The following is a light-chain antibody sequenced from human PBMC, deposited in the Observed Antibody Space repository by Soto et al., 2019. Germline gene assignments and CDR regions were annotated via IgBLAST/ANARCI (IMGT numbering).Light chain of an antibody. CDR3: AAWDDSLSGYV. CDR1: SSNIGNYN. V-gene: IGLV1-47*02. CDR2: SNN. J-gene: IGLJ1*01. Sequence: QSVLTQPPSASGTPGQRVTISCSGSSSNIGNYNAYWYQQLPGTAPKLLIYSNNQRPSGVPDRFSGSKSGTSASLAISGLRSEDEADYYCAAWDDSLSGYVFGTGTKLTVL.